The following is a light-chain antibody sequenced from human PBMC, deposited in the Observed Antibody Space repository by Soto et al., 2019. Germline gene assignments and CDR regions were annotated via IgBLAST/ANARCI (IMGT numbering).Light chain of an antibody. CDR2: DVS. V-gene: IGLV2-14*03. Sequence: QSALTQPASVSGSPGQSITISCTGTSNDIGTYNFVSWYQQHPGKAPKLIIFDVSNRPSGVSNRFSGSKSGNTAALIISGLQPEDEGDYYCSAYTASISYVFGSGTKLTVL. J-gene: IGLJ1*01. CDR1: SNDIGTYNF. CDR3: SAYTASISYV.